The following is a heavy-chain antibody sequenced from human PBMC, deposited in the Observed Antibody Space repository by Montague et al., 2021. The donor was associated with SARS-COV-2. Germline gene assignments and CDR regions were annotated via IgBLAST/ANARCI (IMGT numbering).Heavy chain of an antibody. CDR1: GGSISSYY. D-gene: IGHD3-10*01. Sequence: SETLSLTCTVSGGSISSYYWGWIRQPPGKGLEWIGSIYYSGSTYYNPSLKSRVTISVDTSKNQFSLKLSSVTAADTAVYYCARQGRISMVRLNWFDPWGQGTLVTVSS. CDR2: IYYSGST. J-gene: IGHJ5*02. CDR3: ARQGRISMVRLNWFDP. V-gene: IGHV4-39*01.